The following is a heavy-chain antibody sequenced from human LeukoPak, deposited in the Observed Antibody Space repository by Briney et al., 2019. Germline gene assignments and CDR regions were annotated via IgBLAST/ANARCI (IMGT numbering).Heavy chain of an antibody. CDR3: ARAQTYGDSRLLLDY. D-gene: IGHD4-17*01. Sequence: PGGSLRLSCAASGFTFGNYGMSWVRQAPGKGLEWVSGTNWNGGSTGYADSVEGRFTISRDNAKNSQYLQMNSLRVEDTALYYCARAQTYGDSRLLLDYWGQGTLVTVSS. V-gene: IGHV3-20*04. J-gene: IGHJ4*02. CDR2: TNWNGGST. CDR1: GFTFGNYG.